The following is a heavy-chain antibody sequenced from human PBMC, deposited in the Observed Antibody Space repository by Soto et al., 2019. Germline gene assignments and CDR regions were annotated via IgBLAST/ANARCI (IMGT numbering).Heavy chain of an antibody. J-gene: IGHJ2*01. D-gene: IGHD1-1*01. CDR3: FFQADDGIRGTVPVSAFLLTRSSDL. CDR2: ISYDGSNK. Sequence: GKGLEWVAVISYDGSNKYYPHSVKGRLTISRDNSKNTLYLQMNSLRAEDTAVYDFFFQADDGIRGTVPVSAFLLTRSSDL. V-gene: IGHV3-30-3*01.